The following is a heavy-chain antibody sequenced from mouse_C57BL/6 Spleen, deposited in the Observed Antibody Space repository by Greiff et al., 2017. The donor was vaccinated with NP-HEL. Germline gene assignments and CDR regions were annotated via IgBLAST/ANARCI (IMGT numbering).Heavy chain of an antibody. J-gene: IGHJ1*03. CDR1: GFTFSSYA. Sequence: EVMLVESGGGLVKPGGSLKLSCAASGFTFSSYAMSWVRQTPEKRLEWVATISDGGSYTYYPDNVKGRFTISRDNAKNNLYLQMSHLKSEDTAMYYCARAPHYYGSSNWYFDVWGTGTTVTVSS. V-gene: IGHV5-4*03. CDR2: ISDGGSYT. D-gene: IGHD1-1*01. CDR3: ARAPHYYGSSNWYFDV.